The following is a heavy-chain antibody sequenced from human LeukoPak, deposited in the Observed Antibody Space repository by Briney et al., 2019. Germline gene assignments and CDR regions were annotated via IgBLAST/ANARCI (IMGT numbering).Heavy chain of an antibody. J-gene: IGHJ4*02. D-gene: IGHD4-17*01. CDR1: GFTFSSHA. CDR2: ISISGDTT. V-gene: IGHV3-23*01. CDR3: ANEIRPNDY. Sequence: PGGSLRLSCGASGFTFSSHAMTWFRQAPGKGLEWVSAISISGDTTYYADAVKGRFTISRDNSKNTVYLQMDSLRAEDTAVYYCANEIRPNDYWGQGTLVTVSS.